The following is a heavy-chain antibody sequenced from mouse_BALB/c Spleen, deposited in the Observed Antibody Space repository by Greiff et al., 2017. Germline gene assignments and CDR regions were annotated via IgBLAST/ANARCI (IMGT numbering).Heavy chain of an antibody. CDR3: ARWDPYYFDY. J-gene: IGHJ2*01. CDR1: GYSFTSYW. V-gene: IGHV1S126*01. D-gene: IGHD4-1*01. CDR2: IDPSDSET. Sequence: VKLMESGPQLVRPGASVKISCKASGYSFTSYWMHWVKQRPGQGLEWIGMIDPSDSETRLNQKFKDKATLTVDKSSSTAYMQLSSPTSEDSAVYYCARWDPYYFDYWGQGTTLTVSS.